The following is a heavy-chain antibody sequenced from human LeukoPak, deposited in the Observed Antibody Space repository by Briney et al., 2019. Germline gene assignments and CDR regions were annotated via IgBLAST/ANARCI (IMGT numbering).Heavy chain of an antibody. CDR2: IWHDGNNK. Sequence: GGSLRLSCAVSGFTFRSYGMPCVRQAPGKGLEWVAVIWHDGNNKYYADSVKGRFTISRDNSKNTLYLQMNSLRADGTAGYYCAIHLYGSGWYEWDYWGQGTLVTVSS. CDR1: GFTFRSYG. CDR3: AIHLYGSGWYEWDY. J-gene: IGHJ4*02. V-gene: IGHV3-33*01. D-gene: IGHD6-19*01.